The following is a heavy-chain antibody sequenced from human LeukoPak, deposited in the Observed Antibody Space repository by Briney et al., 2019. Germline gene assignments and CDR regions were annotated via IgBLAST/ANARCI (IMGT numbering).Heavy chain of an antibody. Sequence: GGSMRLSCAASGFTFSSYAMSWVRQAPGTGLEWVANIKQDGSEKYYVDSVKDRFTISRDNAKNSLYLQMNSLRVDDTAVYYCAKGRFLGAYWGQGTLVTVSS. V-gene: IGHV3-7*01. D-gene: IGHD3-3*01. CDR3: AKGRFLGAY. J-gene: IGHJ4*02. CDR1: GFTFSSYA. CDR2: IKQDGSEK.